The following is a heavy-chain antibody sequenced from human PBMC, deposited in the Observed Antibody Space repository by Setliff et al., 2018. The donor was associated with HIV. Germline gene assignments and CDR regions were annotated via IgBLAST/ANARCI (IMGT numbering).Heavy chain of an antibody. CDR2: IGTGGDT. J-gene: IGHJ4*02. CDR1: GFIFSNHD. D-gene: IGHD6-6*01. CDR3: ARDTGQLVYYFDS. Sequence: PGGSLRLSCEASGFIFSNHDFHWVRQAAAKGLEWVAAIGTGGDTYYADSVKGRFTISRDNLKKRVYLQMSSLRAEDTAVYFCARDTGQLVYYFDSWGQGTLVTVSS. V-gene: IGHV3-13*01.